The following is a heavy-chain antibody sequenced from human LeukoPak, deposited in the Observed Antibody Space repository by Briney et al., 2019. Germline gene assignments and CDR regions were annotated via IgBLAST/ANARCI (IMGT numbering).Heavy chain of an antibody. V-gene: IGHV1-46*01. CDR3: AKAARDYYYMDV. J-gene: IGHJ6*03. CDR1: GYTFTSYY. CDR2: INPSGGST. Sequence: ASVKVSCKASGYTFTSYYMHWVRQAPGQGLEWMGIINPSGGSTSYAQKFQGRVTMTRDTSTSTVYMELSSLRTDDTALYYCAKAARDYYYMDVWGKGTTVIVSS.